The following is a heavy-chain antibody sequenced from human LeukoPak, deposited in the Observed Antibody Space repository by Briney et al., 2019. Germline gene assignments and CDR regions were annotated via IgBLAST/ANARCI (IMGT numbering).Heavy chain of an antibody. CDR2: INHSGST. V-gene: IGHV4-30-4*01. CDR3: ARSHVDHKSFDY. D-gene: IGHD5-12*01. CDR1: GGSISSGDYY. J-gene: IGHJ4*02. Sequence: PSQTLSLTCTVSGGSISSGDYYWSWIRQPPGKGLEWIGEINHSGSTNYNPSLKSRVTISVDTSKNQFSLKLSSVTAADTAVYYCARSHVDHKSFDYWGQGTLVTVSS.